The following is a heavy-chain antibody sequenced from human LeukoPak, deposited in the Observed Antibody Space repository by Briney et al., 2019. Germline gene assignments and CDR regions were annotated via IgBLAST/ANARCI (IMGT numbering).Heavy chain of an antibody. Sequence: PGGSLRLSCAASGXTLSSHAMSWVRQAPGKGLEWVSSISLSGDSTYSADSVKGRFTISRDNSKNTLYLAMNSLRADDTAVYYCAKHRTFRVYGMDVWGQGTTVTVSS. V-gene: IGHV3-23*01. CDR1: GXTLSSHA. CDR3: AKHRTFRVYGMDV. CDR2: ISLSGDST. J-gene: IGHJ6*02.